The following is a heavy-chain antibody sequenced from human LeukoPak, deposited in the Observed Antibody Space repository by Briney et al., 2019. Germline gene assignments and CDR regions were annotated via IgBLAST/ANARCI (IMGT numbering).Heavy chain of an antibody. CDR2: IYPGDSDT. Sequence: GESLKISCKGSGYIFTTYWTGWVRQMPGKGLEWMGIIYPGDSDTRYSPSFQGQVTITADKSISTAYLQWSSLKASDTAMYYCARGPARVAGTNFDLWGRGTLVTVSS. J-gene: IGHJ2*01. V-gene: IGHV5-51*01. CDR3: ARGPARVAGTNFDL. D-gene: IGHD6-19*01. CDR1: GYIFTTYW.